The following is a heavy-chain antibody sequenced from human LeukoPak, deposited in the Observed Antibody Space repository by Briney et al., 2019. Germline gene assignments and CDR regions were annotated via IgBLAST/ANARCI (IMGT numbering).Heavy chain of an antibody. D-gene: IGHD3-22*01. V-gene: IGHV3-53*01. CDR2: IYSGGSA. J-gene: IGHJ6*03. Sequence: GGYLRLSCAASGFTVSSNYMSWVRQAPGKGLEWVSVIYSGGSAYYADSVKGRFTISRDNSKNTLYLQMNSLRAEDTAVYYCARDQGSVYYASSGYPYYYYYMDVWGKGTTVTVSS. CDR1: GFTVSSNY. CDR3: ARDQGSVYYASSGYPYYYYYMDV.